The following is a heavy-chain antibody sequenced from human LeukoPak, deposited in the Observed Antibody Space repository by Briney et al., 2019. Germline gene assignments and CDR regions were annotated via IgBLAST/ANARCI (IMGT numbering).Heavy chain of an antibody. Sequence: ASVKVSCKASGYTFTSYYMHWVRQAPGQGLEWMGIINPSGGSTSYAQKFQGRVTMTRDTSTSTVYMELSSLRSEDTAVYYCARVVAYCGGDCSRHFDYWGQGTLVTVSS. D-gene: IGHD2-21*02. J-gene: IGHJ4*02. V-gene: IGHV1-46*01. CDR1: GYTFTSYY. CDR2: INPSGGST. CDR3: ARVVAYCGGDCSRHFDY.